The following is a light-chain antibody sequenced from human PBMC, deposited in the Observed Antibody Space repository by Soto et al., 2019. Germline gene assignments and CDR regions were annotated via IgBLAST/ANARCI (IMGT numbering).Light chain of an antibody. CDR1: QTISSW. J-gene: IGKJ1*01. V-gene: IGKV1-5*01. CDR2: DAT. CDR3: QQYNTYWT. Sequence: DIQVTQSPPSLSASVGDRVTITCRASQTISSWLAWYQQKPGKAPKLLVYDATTLESGVPSRFSGSGSDTEFTLTISSLQPDDCATYYCQQYNTYWTFGQGTKVDIK.